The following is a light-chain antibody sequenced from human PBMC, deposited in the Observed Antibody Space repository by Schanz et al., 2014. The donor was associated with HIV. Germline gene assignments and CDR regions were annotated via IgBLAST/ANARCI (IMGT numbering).Light chain of an antibody. CDR3: QQYNNWPWLT. CDR2: GAS. CDR1: RNISSN. V-gene: IGKV3-15*01. Sequence: EIVMTQSPGTLSVSPGERATLSCRASRNISSNLAWYQFKPGQTPRLLIYGASTRATGIPARFSGSGSGTELALTISSLQAEDFAVYYCQQYNNWPWLTFGGGTKVEIK. J-gene: IGKJ4*01.